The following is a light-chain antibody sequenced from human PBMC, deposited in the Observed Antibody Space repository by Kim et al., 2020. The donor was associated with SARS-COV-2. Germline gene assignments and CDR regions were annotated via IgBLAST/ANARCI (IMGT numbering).Light chain of an antibody. J-gene: IGLJ3*02. CDR3: LLTFGGAWV. Sequence: QAVVTQEPSLTVSPGGTVTLTCASSAGPVTSGFYANWFQQNPGQAPTTLIYRTSNKYSWTPARFSGSLFGGKAALTLSGVQPEDEADYYCLLTFGGAWVFGGGTQLTVL. CDR1: AGPVTSGFY. V-gene: IGLV7-43*01. CDR2: RTS.